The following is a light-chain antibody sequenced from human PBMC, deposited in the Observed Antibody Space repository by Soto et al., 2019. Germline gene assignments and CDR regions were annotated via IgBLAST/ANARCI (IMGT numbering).Light chain of an antibody. CDR2: GAS. CDR3: QQYTNWPLMYT. CDR1: QSVNNN. Sequence: EIVMTQSTAILSVSPGERATLSCRASQSVNNNLAWYQQKPGQSPRLLIYGASTRATGIPARFSGSGSGTDFTLTISSLQSEDFAVYYCQQYTNWPLMYTFGQGTKLEI. V-gene: IGKV3-15*01. J-gene: IGKJ2*01.